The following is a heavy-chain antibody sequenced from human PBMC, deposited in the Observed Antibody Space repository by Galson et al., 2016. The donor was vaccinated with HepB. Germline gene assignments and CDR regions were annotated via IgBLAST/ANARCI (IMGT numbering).Heavy chain of an antibody. J-gene: IGHJ6*02. V-gene: IGHV3-30-3*01. CDR2: ISYDGSNK. D-gene: IGHD5-24*01. Sequence: SLRLSCAASGFTFSSYSIHWVRQAPGKGLEWVALISYDGSNKYYADSVKGRFTISRDNSKNTLYLQMNSLRVEDTAVYYCARATLSRFYYYDMDVWGQGTTVTVSS. CDR1: GFTFSSYS. CDR3: ARATLSRFYYYDMDV.